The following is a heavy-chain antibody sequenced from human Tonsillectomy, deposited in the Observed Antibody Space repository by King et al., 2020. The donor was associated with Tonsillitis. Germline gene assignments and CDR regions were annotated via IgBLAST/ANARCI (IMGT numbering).Heavy chain of an antibody. D-gene: IGHD1-26*01. CDR2: ISSSGSTI. CDR3: ARSGELVAFDYYMDV. CDR1: GFTFSSYE. Sequence: VQLGESGGGLVQPGGSLRLSCAASGFTFSSYEMNWVRQAPGKGRGWVSYISSSGSTIYYADSVKGRFTISRDNAKNSLYLQMNSLRAEDTAVYYCARSGELVAFDYYMDVWGKGTTVTVSS. V-gene: IGHV3-48*03. J-gene: IGHJ6*03.